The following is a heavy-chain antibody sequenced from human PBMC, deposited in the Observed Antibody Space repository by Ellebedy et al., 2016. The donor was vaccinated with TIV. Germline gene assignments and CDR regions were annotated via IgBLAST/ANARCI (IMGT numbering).Heavy chain of an antibody. Sequence: GESLKISCAVSGFTFSSYWMNWVRQAPGKGLEWVANINQDGSEIYYVDSVKGRFTISRDNAKNSLYLEMNSLRAEDTAVYYCARDYSSGWYLIGYWGQGTLVTVSS. CDR2: INQDGSEI. D-gene: IGHD6-19*01. V-gene: IGHV3-7*01. CDR3: ARDYSSGWYLIGY. CDR1: GFTFSSYW. J-gene: IGHJ4*02.